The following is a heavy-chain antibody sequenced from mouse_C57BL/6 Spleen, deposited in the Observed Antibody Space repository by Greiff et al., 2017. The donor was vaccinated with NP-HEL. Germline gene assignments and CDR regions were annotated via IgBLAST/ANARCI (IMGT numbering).Heavy chain of an antibody. Sequence: VQLQQPGAELVRPGSSVKLSCKASGYTFTSYWMHWVKQRPIQGLEWIGNIDPSDSETHYNQKFKDKATLTVDKSSSTAYMQLSSLTSEDSAVYYCARNGMITGFAYWGQGTLVTVSA. CDR2: IDPSDSET. V-gene: IGHV1-52*01. D-gene: IGHD2-4*01. CDR1: GYTFTSYW. J-gene: IGHJ3*01. CDR3: ARNGMITGFAY.